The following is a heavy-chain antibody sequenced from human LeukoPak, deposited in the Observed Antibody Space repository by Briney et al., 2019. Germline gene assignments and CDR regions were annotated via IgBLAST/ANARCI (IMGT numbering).Heavy chain of an antibody. CDR1: GYSFTSHY. D-gene: IGHD1-26*01. CDR3: ARDNSVGDVAWWFNP. V-gene: IGHV1-46*01. J-gene: IGHJ5*02. CDR2: INPSGSST. Sequence: ASVKVSCKASGYSFTSHYMHWVRQAPGQGLEWLGLINPSGSSTLYAQKFQGRVTMTRDMSTATDYMELSSLRSEDTAVYYCARDNSVGDVAWWFNPWGQGTLVTVSS.